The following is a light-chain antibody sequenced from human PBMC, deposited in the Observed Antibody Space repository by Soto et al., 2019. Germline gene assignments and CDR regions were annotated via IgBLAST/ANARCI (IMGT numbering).Light chain of an antibody. CDR1: SGSIASNY. CDR2: EDD. CDR3: QSYDSTNHVV. Sequence: NFMLTQPHSVSESPGKTVTISCTGSSGSIASNYVQWYQQRPGSAPTTVIYEDDQRPSGVPDRFSGSIDSSSSSASLTLSGLKTEDEADYYCQSYDSTNHVVFGGGTKVTVL. V-gene: IGLV6-57*02. J-gene: IGLJ2*01.